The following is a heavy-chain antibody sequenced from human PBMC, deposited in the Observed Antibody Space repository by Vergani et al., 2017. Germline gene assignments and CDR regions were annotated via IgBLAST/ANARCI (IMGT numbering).Heavy chain of an antibody. J-gene: IGHJ5*02. D-gene: IGHD5-24*01. CDR2: IIPIFGTA. Sequence: QVQLVQSGAEVKKPGSSVKVSCKASGGTFSSYAISWVRQAPGQGLEWMGRIIPIFGTANYAQKFQGRVTITADESTSTAFMELSSLRSEDTAVYYCAGSGRDGYNSSWFDPWGQGTLVTVSS. V-gene: IGHV1-69*18. CDR3: AGSGRDGYNSSWFDP. CDR1: GGTFSSYA.